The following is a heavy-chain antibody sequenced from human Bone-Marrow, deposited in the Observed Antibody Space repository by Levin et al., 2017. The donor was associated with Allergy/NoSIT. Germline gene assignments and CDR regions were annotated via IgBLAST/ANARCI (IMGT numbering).Heavy chain of an antibody. CDR2: INSNGGST. CDR1: GLTLSKYA. J-gene: IGHJ4*02. V-gene: IGHV3-64*01. Sequence: GGSLRLSCGASGLTLSKYAMHWVRQAPGKGLEYVSSINSNGGSTYYASSVKGRFIISRDNSKNTVYLQMGSLRREDMAIYYCATDFDVGYWGQGTLLTVSA. D-gene: IGHD3-9*01. CDR3: ATDFDVGY.